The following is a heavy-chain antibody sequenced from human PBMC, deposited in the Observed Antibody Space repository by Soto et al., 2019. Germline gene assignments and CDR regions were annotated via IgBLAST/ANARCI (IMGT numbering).Heavy chain of an antibody. D-gene: IGHD3-10*01. CDR3: ARVYGSGY. Sequence: EVQLVESGGGLVQPGGSLRLSCAASGFSVSSNYMSWVRQAPGTGLEWVSVIYSGGSTYYADSVKGRFTISRDNSKNPLDLQMNSLRAEETAVYYWARVYGSGYWGQGTLVTVSS. CDR2: IYSGGST. CDR1: GFSVSSNY. J-gene: IGHJ4*02. V-gene: IGHV3-66*01.